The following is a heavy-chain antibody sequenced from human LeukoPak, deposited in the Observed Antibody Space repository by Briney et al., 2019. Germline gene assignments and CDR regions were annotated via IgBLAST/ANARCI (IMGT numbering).Heavy chain of an antibody. CDR3: ARFRTGAAAGTSDY. CDR2: IYHSGST. V-gene: IGHV4-30-2*01. J-gene: IGHJ4*02. D-gene: IGHD6-13*01. CDR1: GGSISSSSYY. Sequence: SETLSLTCTVSGGSISSSSYYWGWIRQPPGKGLEWIGYIYHSGSTYYNPSLKSRVTISVDRSKNQFSLKLSSVTAADTAVYYCARFRTGAAAGTSDYWGQGTLVTVSS.